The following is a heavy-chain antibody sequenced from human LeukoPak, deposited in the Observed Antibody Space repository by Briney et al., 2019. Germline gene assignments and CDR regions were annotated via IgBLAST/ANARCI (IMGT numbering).Heavy chain of an antibody. V-gene: IGHV3-7*01. J-gene: IGHJ1*01. CDR2: INQDGTEK. Sequence: PGESLRLSCAASGFTFTTYWMTWVRQAPGKGLEWVANINQDGTEKYYVDSVKGRFAISRDNAKNSLYLQMNSLRVEDTAIYYCAKVAKYYYGSETYYFFAHWGQGTPVTASS. D-gene: IGHD3-10*01. CDR1: GFTFTTYW. CDR3: AKVAKYYYGSETYYFFAH.